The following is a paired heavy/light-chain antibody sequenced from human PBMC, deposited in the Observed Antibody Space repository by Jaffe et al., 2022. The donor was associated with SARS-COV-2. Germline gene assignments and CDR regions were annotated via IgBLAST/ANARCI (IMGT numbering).Light chain of an antibody. V-gene: IGLV8-61*01. CDR2: SPN. CDR3: VIYVGSGLWV. J-gene: IGLJ3*02. Sequence: QTVVTQEPSFSVPPGGTVTLTCGLRSGSVSTTSYPSWYQQTPGQAPRTLIYSPNTRSPGVPDRFSASILGNKAALTITGAQADDESTYYCVIYVGSGLWVFGGGTKLTVL. CDR1: SGSVSTTSY.
Heavy chain of an antibody. CDR3: ARQDSGGFDH. J-gene: IGHJ4*02. D-gene: IGHD2-21*01. V-gene: IGHV4-39*01. CDR2: IYTTGNT. CDR1: GGSISSGSHY. Sequence: QLQLQESGPGLVKPSETLSLTCTVSGGSISSGSHYWGWTRQPPGQGLEWIGRIYTTGNTYYNPSLKSRVTISVDTSKNQFSLNLSSVTAADTAVYYCARQDSGGFDHWGQGTLVTVSS.